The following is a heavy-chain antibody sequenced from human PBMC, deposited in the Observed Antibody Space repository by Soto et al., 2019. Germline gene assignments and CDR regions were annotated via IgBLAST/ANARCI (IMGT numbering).Heavy chain of an antibody. V-gene: IGHV3-30*18. CDR2: ISYDGSNK. CDR1: GFTFSSYG. CDR3: AKCHLFDPASPFDY. J-gene: IGHJ4*02. D-gene: IGHD2-15*01. Sequence: QVQLVESGGGVVQPGRSLRLSCAASGFTFSSYGMHWVRQAPGKGLEWVAVISYDGSNKYYADSVKGRFTISRDNSKNTLYLQMNSLRADDTAVYYCAKCHLFDPASPFDYWGQGTLVTVSS.